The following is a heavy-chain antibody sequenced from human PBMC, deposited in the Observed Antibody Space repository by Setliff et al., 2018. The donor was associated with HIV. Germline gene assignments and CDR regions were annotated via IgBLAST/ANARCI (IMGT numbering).Heavy chain of an antibody. V-gene: IGHV1-46*01. CDR1: GYTFTSCF. Sequence: GASVKVSCKASGYTFTSCFLHWVRQAPGQGLEYMSIINPSDGSADYVEKFQDRVTITRDTSTSTVYMEMSSLRSEDTAIYYCAKEYHTAATGTRVANYFDYWGQGTLVTVS. J-gene: IGHJ4*02. D-gene: IGHD6-13*01. CDR3: AKEYHTAATGTRVANYFDY. CDR2: INPSDGSA.